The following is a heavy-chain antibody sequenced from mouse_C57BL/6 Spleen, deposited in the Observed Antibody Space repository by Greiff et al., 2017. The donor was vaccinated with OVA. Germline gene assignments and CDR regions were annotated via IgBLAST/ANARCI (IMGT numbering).Heavy chain of an antibody. CDR3: ARNYYGSSYDFDY. Sequence: QVQLKQPGAELVKPGASVKLSCKASGYTFTSYWMHWVKQRPGQGLEWIGMIHPNSGSTNYNEKFKSKATLTVDKSSSTAYMQLSSLTSEDSAVYYGARNYYGSSYDFDYWGQGTTLTVSS. V-gene: IGHV1-64*01. D-gene: IGHD1-1*01. J-gene: IGHJ2*01. CDR2: IHPNSGST. CDR1: GYTFTSYW.